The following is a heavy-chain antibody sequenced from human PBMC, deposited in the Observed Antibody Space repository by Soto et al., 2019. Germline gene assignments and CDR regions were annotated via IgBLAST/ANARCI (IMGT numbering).Heavy chain of an antibody. J-gene: IGHJ4*02. V-gene: IGHV3-33*01. D-gene: IGHD3-10*01. CDR2: IWYDGGNK. Sequence: PGGSLRLSCAASGFTFSSYGMHWVRQAPGKGLEWVAVIWYDGGNKYYADSVKGRFTISRDNSKNTLYLQMNSLRAEDTAVYYCARGPWFGECVDYWGQGTLVTVS. CDR3: ARGPWFGECVDY. CDR1: GFTFSSYG.